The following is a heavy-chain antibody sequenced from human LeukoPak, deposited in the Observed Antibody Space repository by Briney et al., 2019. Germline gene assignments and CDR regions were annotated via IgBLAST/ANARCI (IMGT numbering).Heavy chain of an antibody. V-gene: IGHV4-31*03. CDR1: GGSISSGGYY. J-gene: IGHJ5*02. CDR3: AASRTWFGELLSPWWFDP. Sequence: PSETLSLTCTVSGGSISSGGYYWSWIRQHPGKGLEWIGYIYYSGSTYYNPSLKSRVTISVDTSKNQFSLKLSSVTAADTAVYYCAASRTWFGELLSPWWFDPWGQGTLVTVSS. D-gene: IGHD3-10*01. CDR2: IYYSGST.